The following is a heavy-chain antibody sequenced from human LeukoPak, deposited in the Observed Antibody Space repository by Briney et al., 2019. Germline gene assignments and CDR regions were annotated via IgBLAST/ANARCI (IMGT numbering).Heavy chain of an antibody. CDR2: INPNSGGT. CDR1: GYTFTGYY. CDR3: ARGRGYSGYDSPLYYYYYMDV. D-gene: IGHD5-12*01. J-gene: IGHJ6*03. Sequence: GASVKVSCKASGYTFTGYYMHWVRQAPGQGLEWMGWINPNSGGTNYAQKFQGRVTMTRDTSISTAYMELSRLRSDDTAVYYCARGRGYSGYDSPLYYYYYMDVWGKGTTVTISS. V-gene: IGHV1-2*02.